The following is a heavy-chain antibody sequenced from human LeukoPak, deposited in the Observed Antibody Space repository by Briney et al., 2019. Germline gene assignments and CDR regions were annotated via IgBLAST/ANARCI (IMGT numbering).Heavy chain of an antibody. V-gene: IGHV4-59*11. D-gene: IGHD3-10*01. CDR1: GASTNTHF. CDR3: ARAQQVLLWFGEYNPSDYYGMDV. J-gene: IGHJ6*02. CDR2: IYYSGST. Sequence: SETLSLTCTVSGASTNTHFWSWIRQPAGKGLEWIGYIYYSGSTNYNPSLKSRVTISVDTSKNQFSLKLSSVTAADTAVYYCARAQQVLLWFGEYNPSDYYGMDVWGQGTTVTVSS.